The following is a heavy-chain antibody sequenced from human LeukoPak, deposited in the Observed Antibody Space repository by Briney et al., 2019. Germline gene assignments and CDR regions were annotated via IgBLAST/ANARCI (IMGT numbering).Heavy chain of an antibody. D-gene: IGHD6-13*01. J-gene: IGHJ4*02. Sequence: GGSLRLSCATSGFTLDNAWMSWVRQAPGKGLEGVGRVRSKLDGGTAEYAAFVKGRFSSSTDDSGNTLYLQMNSLKSEDTAVYYCTTDHSSSWYGFEYWGQGTQVTVSS. V-gene: IGHV3-15*01. CDR3: TTDHSSSWYGFEY. CDR2: VRSKLDGGTA. CDR1: GFTLDNAW.